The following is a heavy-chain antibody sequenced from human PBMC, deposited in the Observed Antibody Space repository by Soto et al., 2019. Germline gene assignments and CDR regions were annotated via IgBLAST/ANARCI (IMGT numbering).Heavy chain of an antibody. CDR3: ARRGTGYYYDSSGYDY. Sequence: LSLTCTVSCGSISSYYWSWIRQPPGKGLEWIGYIYYSGSTNYNPSLKSRVTISVDTSKNQFSLKLSSVTAADTAVYYCARRGTGYYYDSSGYDYWGQGTLVTVSS. V-gene: IGHV4-59*01. D-gene: IGHD3-22*01. J-gene: IGHJ4*02. CDR2: IYYSGST. CDR1: CGSISSYY.